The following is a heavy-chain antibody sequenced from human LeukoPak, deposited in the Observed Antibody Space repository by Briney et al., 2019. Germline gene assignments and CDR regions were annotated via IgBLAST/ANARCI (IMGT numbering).Heavy chain of an antibody. V-gene: IGHV4-59*08. J-gene: IGHJ4*02. CDR2: IYYSGST. CDR3: ARHVIGDHFDY. CDR1: GGSISSYY. Sequence: PSETLSLTCTVSGGSISSYYWIWIRQPPGKGLEWIGYIYYSGSTNYNPSLKSRVTISVDTSKNQFSLKLSSVTAADTAVYYCARHVIGDHFDYWGQGTLVTVSS. D-gene: IGHD4-17*01.